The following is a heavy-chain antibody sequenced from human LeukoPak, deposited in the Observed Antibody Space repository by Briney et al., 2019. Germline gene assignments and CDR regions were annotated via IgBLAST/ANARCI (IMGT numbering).Heavy chain of an antibody. CDR3: ARGDYGLYFFDS. V-gene: IGHV4-31*03. CDR2: FYYSRTT. CDR1: GGSISRGGYY. J-gene: IGHJ4*02. Sequence: SETLSLTCTVSGGSISRGGYYWNWIRQHPREGLEWIGYFYYSRTTSYNPSLESRATISVDTSNNQFSLKLSSVTAADTAVYYCARGDYGLYFFDSWGRGTLVTVSS. D-gene: IGHD4-17*01.